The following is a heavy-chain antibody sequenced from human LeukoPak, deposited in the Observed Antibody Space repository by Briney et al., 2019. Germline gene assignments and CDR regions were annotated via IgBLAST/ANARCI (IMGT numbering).Heavy chain of an antibody. D-gene: IGHD3-10*01. CDR2: IYGGGST. J-gene: IGHJ5*02. Sequence: PGGSLRLSCVASGFTVSSNYMSWVRQAPGKGLEWVSIIYGGGSTSYADSVKGRFTISRDNSKNTVYLQMNSLRAEDTAVYYCARVSRGPWGQGTLVTVSS. V-gene: IGHV3-66*01. CDR1: GFTVSSNY. CDR3: ARVSRGP.